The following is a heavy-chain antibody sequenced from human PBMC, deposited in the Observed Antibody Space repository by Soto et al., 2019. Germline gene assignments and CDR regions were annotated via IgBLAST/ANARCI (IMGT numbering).Heavy chain of an antibody. V-gene: IGHV4-39*02. CDR3: ATQEVGGSYVYTFDP. J-gene: IGHJ5*02. D-gene: IGHD1-26*01. CDR1: GGSISSSSYY. CDR2: IYYSGST. Sequence: SETMSLTCTVSGGSISSSSYYWGWIRQPPGKGLEWIGSIYYSGSTYYNPSLKSRVTISVDTSKNHFSLKLSSVTAADTAVYYCATQEVGGSYVYTFDPWGQGTLVTVSS.